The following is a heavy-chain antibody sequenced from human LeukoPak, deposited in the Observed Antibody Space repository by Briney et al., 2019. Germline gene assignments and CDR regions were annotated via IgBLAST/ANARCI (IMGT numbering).Heavy chain of an antibody. CDR2: ISSSSTTI. CDR1: GFTFSSYS. Sequence: GGSLRLSCAASGFTFSSYSMNCVRQAPGKGLEWVSYISSSSTTIYYADSLKGRFTISRDNGKNSLYLQMNSLRDEDTAVYYCARDRYCGGDCYSNAFDIWGQGTMVTVSS. CDR3: ARDRYCGGDCYSNAFDI. D-gene: IGHD2-21*02. J-gene: IGHJ3*02. V-gene: IGHV3-48*02.